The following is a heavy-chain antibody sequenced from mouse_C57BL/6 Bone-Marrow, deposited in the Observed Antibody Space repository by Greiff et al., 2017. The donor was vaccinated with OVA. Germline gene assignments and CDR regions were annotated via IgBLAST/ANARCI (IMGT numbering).Heavy chain of an antibody. CDR1: GYSITSGYY. Sequence: EVQLQESGPGLVKPSQSLSLTCSVTGYSITSGYYWNWIRQFPGNKLEWMGYISYDGSNNYNPSLKNRISITRDTSKNQFFLKLNSVTTEDTATYYCARVYDGYYVGYFDYWGQGTTLTVSS. CDR2: ISYDGSN. CDR3: ARVYDGYYVGYFDY. D-gene: IGHD2-3*01. J-gene: IGHJ2*01. V-gene: IGHV3-6*01.